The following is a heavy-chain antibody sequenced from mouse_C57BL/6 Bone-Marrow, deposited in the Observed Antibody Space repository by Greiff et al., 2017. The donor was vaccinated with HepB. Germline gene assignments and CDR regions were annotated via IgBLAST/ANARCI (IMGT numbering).Heavy chain of an antibody. J-gene: IGHJ1*03. CDR3: ARRDYDYWYFDV. D-gene: IGHD2-4*01. V-gene: IGHV1-55*01. Sequence: QVQLQQPGAELVKPGASVKMSCKASGYTFTSYWITWVKQRPGQGLEWIGDIYPGSGSTNYNEKFKSKATLTVDTSSSTAYMQLSSLTSEDSAVYYSARRDYDYWYFDVWGTGTTVTVSS. CDR1: GYTFTSYW. CDR2: IYPGSGST.